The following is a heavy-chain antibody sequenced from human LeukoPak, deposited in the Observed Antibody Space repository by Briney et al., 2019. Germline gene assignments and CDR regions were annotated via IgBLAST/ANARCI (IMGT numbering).Heavy chain of an antibody. Sequence: GESLKISCKASGYTFTSYWIGWVRQMPGKGLEWMGIIYPGDSDTRYSPSFQGQVTISADKSISTAYLQWSSLKASDTAMYYCARPPSTGWFPFDSWGQGTLVTVSS. V-gene: IGHV5-51*01. J-gene: IGHJ4*02. CDR2: IYPGDSDT. D-gene: IGHD6-19*01. CDR1: GYTFTSYW. CDR3: ARPPSTGWFPFDS.